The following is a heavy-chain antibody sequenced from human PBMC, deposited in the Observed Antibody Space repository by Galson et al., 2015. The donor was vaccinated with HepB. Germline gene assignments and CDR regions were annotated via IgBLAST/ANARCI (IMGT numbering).Heavy chain of an antibody. CDR1: GFTFSSYA. CDR3: AKEGGWRQGILNNRVNDY. V-gene: IGHV3-23*01. Sequence: SLRLSCAASGFTFSSYAMSWVRQAPGKGLEWVSAISGSGGSTYYADSVKGRFTISRDNSKNTLYLQMNSLRAEDTAVYYCAKEGGWRQGILNNRVNDYWGQGTLVTVSS. J-gene: IGHJ4*02. D-gene: IGHD1-14*01. CDR2: ISGSGGST.